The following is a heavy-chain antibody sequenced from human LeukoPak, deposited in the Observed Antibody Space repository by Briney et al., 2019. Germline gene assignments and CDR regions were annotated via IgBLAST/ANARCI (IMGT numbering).Heavy chain of an antibody. CDR1: GFTFSKYW. CDR2: ISPDGSTT. CDR3: AREFMIGSSPFRYFDY. J-gene: IGHJ4*02. D-gene: IGHD1-26*01. V-gene: IGHV3-74*01. Sequence: GGSLKLSCAASGFTFSKYWIHWLRQAPGEGPMWVSRISPDGSTTHFADSVNGRFVLSRDNAENTVYLQMNSLRADDRAVYYCAREFMIGSSPFRYFDYWGQGTLVTISS.